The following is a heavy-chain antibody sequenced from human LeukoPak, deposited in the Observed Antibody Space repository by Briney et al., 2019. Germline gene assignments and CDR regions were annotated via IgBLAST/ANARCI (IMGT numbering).Heavy chain of an antibody. J-gene: IGHJ3*02. D-gene: IGHD3-16*02. Sequence: GGSLRLSCAASGFTFSSYEMNWVRQAPGKGLEWVSYISSSGSTIYYADSVKGRFTISRDNAKNSLYLQMNSLRAEDTAVYYCAKWDEPIMITFGGVIVQNAFDIWGQGTMVTVSS. V-gene: IGHV3-48*03. CDR2: ISSSGSTI. CDR3: AKWDEPIMITFGGVIVQNAFDI. CDR1: GFTFSSYE.